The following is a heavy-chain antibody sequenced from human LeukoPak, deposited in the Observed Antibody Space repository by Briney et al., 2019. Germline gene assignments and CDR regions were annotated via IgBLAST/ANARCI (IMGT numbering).Heavy chain of an antibody. V-gene: IGHV3-33*01. CDR1: GFIFSTYG. Sequence: GRSLRLSCAASGFIFSTYGMHWVRQAPGKGLEWVAIIWYDGSNKYYADSVKGRFTISRDNSKNTLYLQMNSLRAEDTAVYYCARGRLGLYYFDYWGQGTLVTVSS. D-gene: IGHD4/OR15-4a*01. CDR3: ARGRLGLYYFDY. J-gene: IGHJ4*02. CDR2: IWYDGSNK.